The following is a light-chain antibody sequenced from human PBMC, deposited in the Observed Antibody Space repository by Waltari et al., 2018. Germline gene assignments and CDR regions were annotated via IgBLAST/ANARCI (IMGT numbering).Light chain of an antibody. V-gene: IGLV2-8*01. Sequence: QSALTQPPSASGSPGQSVTISCTGTTSDVGFYDYVSWYHQHPGKPPSLIIFEVTKRPPGVPDRFSGSKSGTPASLTVSGLQAEDEGDYYCSSYAGIRKLVFGGGTKLTVL. CDR2: EVT. CDR3: SSYAGIRKLV. J-gene: IGLJ2*01. CDR1: TSDVGFYDY.